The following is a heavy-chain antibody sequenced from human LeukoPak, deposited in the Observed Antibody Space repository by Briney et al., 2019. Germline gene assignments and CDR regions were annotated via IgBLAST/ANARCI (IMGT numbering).Heavy chain of an antibody. CDR3: ARDSTYSGSDHDAFDI. J-gene: IGHJ3*02. CDR2: IYYSGST. D-gene: IGHD1-26*01. CDR1: GGSISNDY. V-gene: IGHV4-59*01. Sequence: PSETLSLTCSVSGGSISNDYWNWIRQPPGEGLEWIGNIYYSGSTNYNPSLKSRVTISVDTSKNQFSLKLSSMTAADTAVYYCARDSTYSGSDHDAFDIWGQGTMVTVSS.